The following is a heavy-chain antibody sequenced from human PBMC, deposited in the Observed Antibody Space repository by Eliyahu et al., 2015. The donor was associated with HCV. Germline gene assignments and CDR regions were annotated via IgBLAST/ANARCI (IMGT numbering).Heavy chain of an antibody. J-gene: IGHJ4*02. Sequence: EVQLVESGGGLVQPGGSLRLSCAAXGFTFXSYWMSWVRQAPGKGLEWVANIKQDGSEKYYVDSVKGRFTISRDNAKNSLFLQMNSLRAEDTAVYYCARSTTTVVPQHFDYWGQGTLVTVSS. V-gene: IGHV3-7*01. CDR2: IKQDGSEK. D-gene: IGHD4-23*01. CDR1: GFTFXSYW. CDR3: ARSTTTVVPQHFDY.